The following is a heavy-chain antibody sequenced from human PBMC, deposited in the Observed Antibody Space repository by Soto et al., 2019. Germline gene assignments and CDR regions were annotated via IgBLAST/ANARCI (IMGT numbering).Heavy chain of an antibody. D-gene: IGHD1-26*01. V-gene: IGHV4-4*02. CDR1: GGSISSSNL. Sequence: QVQLQESGPGLVKPSGTLSLTCAVSGGSISSSNLWSWVRQPPGKGLEWIGEIYHSGSTNYNPSLKSRVTLSVDKSKNQFSLKLSSVTAADTGVYYCAIYSGSYDDFQHWGQGSLVTVSS. CDR2: IYHSGST. J-gene: IGHJ1*01. CDR3: AIYSGSYDDFQH.